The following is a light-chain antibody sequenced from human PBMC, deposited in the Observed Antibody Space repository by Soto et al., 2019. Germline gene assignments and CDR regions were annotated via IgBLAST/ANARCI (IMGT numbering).Light chain of an antibody. CDR2: GAS. J-gene: IGKJ5*01. CDR1: QSVSSKY. CDR3: QQRSNWPIIT. Sequence: EIVLTQSPGTLSLSPGERATLSCRSSQSVSSKYLAWYQQKPGQAPRLLIYGASNRATGIPARFSGSGSGTDFTLTISSLEPEDFAVYYCQQRSNWPIITFGQGTRLEIK. V-gene: IGKV3-11*01.